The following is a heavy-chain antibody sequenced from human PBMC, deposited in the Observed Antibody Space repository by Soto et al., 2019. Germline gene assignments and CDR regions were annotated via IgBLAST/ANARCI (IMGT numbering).Heavy chain of an antibody. V-gene: IGHV4-31*03. J-gene: IGHJ4*02. CDR3: ARSFFGDYDSSGYYLGY. CDR1: GGSISSGGYY. Sequence: SETLSLTCTVSGGSISSGGYYWSWIRQHPGKGLEWIGYIYYSGSTYYNPSLKSRVTISVDTSKNQFSLKLSSVTAADTAVYYCARSFFGDYDSSGYYLGYWGQGTLVT. D-gene: IGHD3-22*01. CDR2: IYYSGST.